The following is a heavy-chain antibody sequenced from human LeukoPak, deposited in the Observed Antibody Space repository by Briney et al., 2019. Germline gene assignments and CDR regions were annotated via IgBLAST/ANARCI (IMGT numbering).Heavy chain of an antibody. D-gene: IGHD3-22*01. CDR1: GFIFDDYG. V-gene: IGHV3-20*04. Sequence: GGSLRLSCAASGFIFDDYGMSWVRQAPGKGREWVSGNNWNGGSTGYADSVKGRFTISRDNAKNSLDLQMNSLRAEDTALYYCARPGTNYDSSGYLPHWGQGTLVTVSS. CDR3: ARPGTNYDSSGYLPH. J-gene: IGHJ4*02. CDR2: NNWNGGST.